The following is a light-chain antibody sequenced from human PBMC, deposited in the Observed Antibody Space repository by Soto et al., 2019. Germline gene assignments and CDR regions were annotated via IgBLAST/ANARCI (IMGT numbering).Light chain of an antibody. Sequence: EHLLQPSPGTRSLYPGGRDTVSCSASQSVSSYLAWYQQKPGQAPRLLIYGASNRATGIPDRFSGSVSGTDFTLTIRRLEPEDFAVYDCQQYGSSPRIPVAQGTRLEIK. CDR3: QQYGSSPRIP. J-gene: IGKJ5*01. CDR2: GAS. V-gene: IGKV3-20*01. CDR1: QSVSSY.